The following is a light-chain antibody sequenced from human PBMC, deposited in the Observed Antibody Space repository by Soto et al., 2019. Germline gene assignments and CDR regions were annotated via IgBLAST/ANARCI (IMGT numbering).Light chain of an antibody. V-gene: IGKV1-39*01. CDR1: QSISSY. CDR2: AAS. J-gene: IGKJ1*01. CDR3: QQSNSITWT. Sequence: DIQTTQSPSSLSASVGDRVTITCRASQSISSYLNWYQQKPGKAPKVLIYAASSLQSGVPSRFSGSGSETDFTLTISSLQPEDFATYSCQQSNSITWTFGQGTKVDI.